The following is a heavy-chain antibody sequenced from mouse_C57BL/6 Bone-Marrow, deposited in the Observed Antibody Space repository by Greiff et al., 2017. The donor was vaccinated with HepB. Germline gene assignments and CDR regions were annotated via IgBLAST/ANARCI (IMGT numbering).Heavy chain of an antibody. Sequence: QVQLQQPGAELVKPGASVKLSCKASGYTFTSYWMHWVKQRPGQGLEWIGMIHPNSGSTNYNEKFKSKATLTVDKSSSTAYMQLSSLTSEDSAVYYCAKEEGYGNSAWFAYWGQGTLVTVSA. D-gene: IGHD2-1*01. V-gene: IGHV1-64*01. CDR2: IHPNSGST. CDR3: AKEEGYGNSAWFAY. CDR1: GYTFTSYW. J-gene: IGHJ3*01.